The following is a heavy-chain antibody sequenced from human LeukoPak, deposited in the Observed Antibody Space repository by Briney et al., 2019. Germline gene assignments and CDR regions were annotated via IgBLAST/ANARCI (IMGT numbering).Heavy chain of an antibody. D-gene: IGHD2-2*01. Sequence: PGGSLRLSCAVSGFSFSTYEMNWVRQAPGKGLEWVSSISSSSSYIYYADSVKGRFTISRDNAKNSLYLQMNSLRAEDTAVYYCARDGAAMEWFDPWGQGTLVTVSS. V-gene: IGHV3-21*01. CDR1: GFSFSTYE. J-gene: IGHJ5*02. CDR3: ARDGAAMEWFDP. CDR2: ISSSSSYI.